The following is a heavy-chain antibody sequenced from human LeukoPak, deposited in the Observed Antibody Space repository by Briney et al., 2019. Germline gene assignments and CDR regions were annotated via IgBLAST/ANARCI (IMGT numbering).Heavy chain of an antibody. D-gene: IGHD3-9*01. CDR1: GGSISSSSYY. V-gene: IGHV4-39*01. CDR3: ARARRNYDILTGPENNNWFDP. Sequence: SETLSLTCTVSGGSISSSSYYWGWIRQPPGKGLEWIGSIYYSGSTYYNPSLKSRVTISVDTSKNQFSLKLSSVTAADTAVYYCARARRNYDILTGPENNNWFDPWGQGTLVTVSS. J-gene: IGHJ5*02. CDR2: IYYSGST.